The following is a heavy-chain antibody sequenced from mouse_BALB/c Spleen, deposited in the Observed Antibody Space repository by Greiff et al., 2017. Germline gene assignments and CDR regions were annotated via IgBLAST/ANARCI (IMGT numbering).Heavy chain of an antibody. CDR3: AKRGYGNYGAMDY. D-gene: IGHD2-10*02. CDR2: IWRGGST. J-gene: IGHJ4*01. Sequence: VKLVESGPSLVQPSQSLSITCTVSGFSLTSYGVHWVRQSPGKGLEWLGVIWRGGSTDYNAAFMSRLSITKDNSKSQVFFKMNSLQADDTAIYYCAKRGYGNYGAMDYWGQGTSVTVSS. V-gene: IGHV2-5-1*01. CDR1: GFSLTSYG.